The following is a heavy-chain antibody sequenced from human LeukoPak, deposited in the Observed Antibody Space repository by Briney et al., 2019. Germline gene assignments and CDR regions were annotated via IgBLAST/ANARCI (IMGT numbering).Heavy chain of an antibody. V-gene: IGHV4-31*03. CDR2: IYYSGST. J-gene: IGHJ6*02. CDR3: ARENAVAGMDV. Sequence: TLSLTCTVSGGSISSGGYYWSWIRQHPGKGREWIGYIYYSGSTYYNPSLKRRVTISVDTSKNQFSLKLSSVTAADTAVYYCARENAVAGMDVWGQGTTVTVSS. CDR1: GGSISSGGYY. D-gene: IGHD6-19*01.